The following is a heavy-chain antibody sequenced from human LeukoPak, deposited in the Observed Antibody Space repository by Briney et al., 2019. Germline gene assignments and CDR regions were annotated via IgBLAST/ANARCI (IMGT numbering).Heavy chain of an antibody. CDR1: GFTFSSYW. D-gene: IGHD3-16*01. CDR3: ARWGDERKGDY. CDR2: IWYDGSNK. J-gene: IGHJ4*02. Sequence: GGSLRLSCAASGFTFSSYWMSWVRQAPGQGLEWVAVIWYDGSNKYYADSVKGRFTISRDNSKNTLYLQMNSLRVEDTAVCYCARWGDERKGDYWGQGTLVTVSS. V-gene: IGHV3-33*08.